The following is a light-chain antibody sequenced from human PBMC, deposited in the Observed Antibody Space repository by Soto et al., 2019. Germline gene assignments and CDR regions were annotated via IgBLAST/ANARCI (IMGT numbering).Light chain of an antibody. CDR1: QSISSY. CDR3: QQSYSTLFT. V-gene: IGKV1-39*01. J-gene: IGKJ5*01. Sequence: DVQMTQSPSSLSASVGDRVTITCRTSQSISSYLNWYQQKPGKAPQVLIYAASSLQSGVPSRFCGGGCWTEFTPTISSRQPEDVATYYCQQSYSTLFTFGQGTRLEIK. CDR2: AAS.